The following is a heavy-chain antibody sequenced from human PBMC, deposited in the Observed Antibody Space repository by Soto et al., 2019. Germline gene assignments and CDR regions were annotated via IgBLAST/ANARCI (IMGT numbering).Heavy chain of an antibody. V-gene: IGHV3-21*01. CDR2: ISSSSSYI. CDR3: GKGGDADAFDI. Sequence: GGSLRLSCAASGFTFSSYSMNWVRQAPGKGLEWVSSISSSSSYIYYADSVKGRFTISRDNAKNSLYLQMNSLRAEDTAVYYCGKGGDADAFDIWGQGTMVTVSS. J-gene: IGHJ3*02. CDR1: GFTFSSYS.